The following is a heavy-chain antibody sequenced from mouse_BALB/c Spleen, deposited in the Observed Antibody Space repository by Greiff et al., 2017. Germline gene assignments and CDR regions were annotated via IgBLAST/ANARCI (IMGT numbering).Heavy chain of an antibody. CDR3: ARSPHYYGSSHWYFDV. CDR1: GFTFSSFG. Sequence: EVKLMESGGGLVQPGGSRKLSCAASGFTFSSFGMHWVRQAPEKGLEWVAYISSGSSTIYYADTVKGRFTISRDNPKNTLFLQMTSLRSEDTAMYYCARSPHYYGSSHWYFDVWGAGTTVTVSS. CDR2: ISSGSSTI. J-gene: IGHJ1*01. V-gene: IGHV5-17*02. D-gene: IGHD1-1*01.